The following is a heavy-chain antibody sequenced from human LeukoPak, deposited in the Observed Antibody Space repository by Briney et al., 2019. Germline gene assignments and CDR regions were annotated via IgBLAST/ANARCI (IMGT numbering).Heavy chain of an antibody. CDR1: GGSISSSSYY. Sequence: PSETLSLTCTVSGGSISSSSYYWGWIRQPPGKGLEWLGSIYYSGSTYYNPSLKSRVTISVDTSKNQFSLKLISVTAADTAVYYCARYDYVWGSYRHDYWGQGTLVTVSS. CDR3: ARYDYVWGSYRHDY. V-gene: IGHV4-39*01. J-gene: IGHJ4*02. CDR2: IYYSGST. D-gene: IGHD3-16*02.